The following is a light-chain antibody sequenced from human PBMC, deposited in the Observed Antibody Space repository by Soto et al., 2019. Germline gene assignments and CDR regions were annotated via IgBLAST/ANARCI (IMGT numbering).Light chain of an antibody. CDR1: QTISSW. V-gene: IGKV1-5*03. Sequence: DIQMTQSPSTLSASVGGRVNITCRASQTISSWLAWYQQKPGKAPKLLIYKASSLESGVPSRFSGSGSGTEFTLTISSLQPDDFATYYCQHYNNYLLTFGGGTKVDIK. CDR3: QHYNNYLLT. CDR2: KAS. J-gene: IGKJ4*01.